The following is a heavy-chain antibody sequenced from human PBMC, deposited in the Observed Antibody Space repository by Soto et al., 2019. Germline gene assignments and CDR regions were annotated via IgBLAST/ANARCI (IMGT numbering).Heavy chain of an antibody. CDR1: GGSFIGYY. CDR2: INHSGST. CDR3: ARGMAEEQIFYYFDY. D-gene: IGHD3-9*01. Sequence: PSETLSLTCAVYGGSFIGYYWSWIRQPPWKGLEWIGEINHSGSTNYNPSLKSRVTISVDTSKNQFSLKLRSVTAADTAVYYCARGMAEEQIFYYFDYWGQGALVTVSS. J-gene: IGHJ4*02. V-gene: IGHV4-34*01.